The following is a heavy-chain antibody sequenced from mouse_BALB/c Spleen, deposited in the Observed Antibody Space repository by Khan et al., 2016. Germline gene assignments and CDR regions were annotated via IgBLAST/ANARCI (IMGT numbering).Heavy chain of an antibody. V-gene: IGHV1-80*01. CDR3: ARGTPFAN. CDR2: IYPGDGDT. J-gene: IGHJ3*01. CDR1: GFAFSSYW. Sequence: VQLQESGAELVRPGSSVKISCKASGFAFSSYWMNWVKPRPGQGLEWIGQIYPGDGDTNYNGKFKGKATLTADKSSSTAYLHLSSLTSEVSAVYRSARGTPFANWGQGSLVTGSA.